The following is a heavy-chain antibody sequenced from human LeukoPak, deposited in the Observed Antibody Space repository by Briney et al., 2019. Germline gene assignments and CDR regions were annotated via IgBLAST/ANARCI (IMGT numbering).Heavy chain of an antibody. D-gene: IGHD1-26*01. CDR1: GFTFGSYA. CDR3: AKDRGWELSVIPNWFDP. V-gene: IGHV3-23*01. Sequence: GGSLRLSCAASGFTFGSYAMSWVRQAPGKGLEWVSAISGSGGNTYYADSVKGRFTISRDNSKNTLYLQMNSLRAEDTAVYYCAKDRGWELSVIPNWFDPWGQGTLVTVSS. CDR2: ISGSGGNT. J-gene: IGHJ5*02.